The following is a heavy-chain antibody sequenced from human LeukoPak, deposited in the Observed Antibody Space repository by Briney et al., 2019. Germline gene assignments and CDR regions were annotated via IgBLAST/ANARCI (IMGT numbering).Heavy chain of an antibody. CDR3: ARHKGTLADFDY. V-gene: IGHV4-38-2*02. CDR1: GYSIISGYS. CDR2: FHYSGST. Sequence: SETLSLTCTVSGYSIISGYSWEWIRQPPGKGLEWIGSFHYSGSTYYNPSLMSRVTISGDTSKNQFSLRLSSVTAADTAVYYCARHKGTLADFDYWGQGTLVTVSS. J-gene: IGHJ4*02.